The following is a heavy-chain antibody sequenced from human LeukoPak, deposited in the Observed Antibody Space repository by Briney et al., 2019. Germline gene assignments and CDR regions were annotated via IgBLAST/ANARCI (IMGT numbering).Heavy chain of an antibody. CDR2: INPSGDFR. Sequence: ASVKVSCKASGYTFGTHWMHWVRQAPGQGLEWMGIINPSGDFRSYAQKFQGRITVTRDMSTRTVYMELSDLRPEDTAVYYCARDYSGEWEQLTGWWFDPWGPGTLVRVSS. CDR1: GYTFGTHW. J-gene: IGHJ5*02. CDR3: ARDYSGEWEQLTGWWFDP. V-gene: IGHV1-46*01. D-gene: IGHD1/OR15-1a*01.